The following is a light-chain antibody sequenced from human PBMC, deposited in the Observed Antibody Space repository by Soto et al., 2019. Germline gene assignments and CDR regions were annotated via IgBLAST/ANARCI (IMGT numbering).Light chain of an antibody. J-gene: IGKJ5*01. V-gene: IGKV3-20*01. CDR2: GPS. CDR3: QQYGSSPSIT. CDR1: QSVSSSY. Sequence: EIVLTQSPGTLSLSPGERATLSCRASQSVSSSYLAWYQQKPGQAPRLLIYGPSSRATGIPDRFSGSGSGTDFTLTISRLEPEDFAVYYCQQYGSSPSITFGQGTRLQIK.